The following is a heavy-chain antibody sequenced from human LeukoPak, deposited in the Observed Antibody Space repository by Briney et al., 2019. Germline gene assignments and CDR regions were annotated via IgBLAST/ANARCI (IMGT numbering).Heavy chain of an antibody. CDR3: AGDDSLGSGWPPLFDP. V-gene: IGHV3-11*01. J-gene: IGHJ5*02. Sequence: PGGSLRLSCAASGFTFSDYYMSWIRQAPGKGLEWVSYISSSGSTIYYADSVKGRFTISRDNAKNSLYLQMNSLRAEDTAVYYCAGDDSLGSGWPPLFDPWGQGTLVTVSS. D-gene: IGHD6-19*01. CDR2: ISSSGSTI. CDR1: GFTFSDYY.